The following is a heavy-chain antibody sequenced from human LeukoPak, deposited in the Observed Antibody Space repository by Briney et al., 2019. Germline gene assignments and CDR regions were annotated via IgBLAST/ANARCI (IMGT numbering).Heavy chain of an antibody. D-gene: IGHD3-3*01. J-gene: IGHJ5*02. Sequence: ASVKVSCTASSYTFTNYAFTWVRQAPGQGLEWMGWISAYNGNTNYAQNLQGRVTMTTDTSTSTAYMELRSLRSDDTAVYYCARGLEWLTRRHTWFDPWGQGTLVTVSS. CDR1: SYTFTNYA. V-gene: IGHV1-18*01. CDR3: ARGLEWLTRRHTWFDP. CDR2: ISAYNGNT.